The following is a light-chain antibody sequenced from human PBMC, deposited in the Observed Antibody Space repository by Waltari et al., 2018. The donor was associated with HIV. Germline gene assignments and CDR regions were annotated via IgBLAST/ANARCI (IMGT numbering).Light chain of an antibody. Sequence: QSVLNQSPSASGTPGQRVIISCSGSSPNIGSNTVTWYQQFPGTSPKLFIYSHGQPPCGVPERFSGSKSATSASLAISGLRSEDEADYYCATWDDSLNAWVFGGGTKLTVL. CDR2: SHG. CDR1: SPNIGSNT. CDR3: ATWDDSLNAWV. V-gene: IGLV1-44*01. J-gene: IGLJ3*02.